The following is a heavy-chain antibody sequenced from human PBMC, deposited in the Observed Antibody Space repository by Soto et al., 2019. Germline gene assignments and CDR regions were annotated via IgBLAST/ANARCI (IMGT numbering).Heavy chain of an antibody. D-gene: IGHD3-22*01. CDR1: RISIRSISSY. CDR3: ARRLYYDSSGFEGGGMDV. V-gene: IGHV4-39*01. Sequence: SDTLSLTCTIPRISIRSISSYWGWIRQPPGKGLEWIGSIYYSVSTYYNPSLKSRVTISVDTSKNQFSLKLSSVTAADMAVYYCARRLYYDSSGFEGGGMDVWGQGTTVT. J-gene: IGHJ6*02. CDR2: IYYSVST.